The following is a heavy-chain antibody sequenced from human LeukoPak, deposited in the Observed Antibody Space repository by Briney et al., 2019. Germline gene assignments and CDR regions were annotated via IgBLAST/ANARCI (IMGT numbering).Heavy chain of an antibody. Sequence: GGSLRLSCAASGFTFSSYAMHWVRQAPGKGLEWVAVISYDGSNKYYADSVKGRFTISRDNSKNTLYLQMNSLRAEDTAVYYCATRQAGSWGQGTLVTVSS. CDR2: ISYDGSNK. J-gene: IGHJ5*02. CDR1: GFTFSSYA. CDR3: ATRQAGS. D-gene: IGHD6-13*01. V-gene: IGHV3-30*01.